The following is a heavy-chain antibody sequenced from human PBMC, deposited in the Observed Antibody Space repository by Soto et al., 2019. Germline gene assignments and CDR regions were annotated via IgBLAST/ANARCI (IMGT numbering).Heavy chain of an antibody. CDR2: INAGNGNT. CDR3: ARALTRPYGSFFDY. Sequence: ASVKVSCKASGYTFTSYAMHWVLQAPGQRLEWMGWINAGNGNTKYSQKFQGRVTITRDTSASTAYMELSSLRSEDTAVYYCARALTRPYGSFFDYWGQGTLVTVSS. J-gene: IGHJ4*02. D-gene: IGHD4-17*01. V-gene: IGHV1-3*01. CDR1: GYTFTSYA.